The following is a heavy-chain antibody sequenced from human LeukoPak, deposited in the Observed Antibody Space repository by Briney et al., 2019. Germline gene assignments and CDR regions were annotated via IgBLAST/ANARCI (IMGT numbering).Heavy chain of an antibody. V-gene: IGHV4-30-4*01. J-gene: IGHJ4*02. CDR1: GGSISSGDYY. Sequence: SQTLSLTCTVSGGSISSGDYYWSWIRQPPGKGLEWIGYIYYSGSTYYNPSLKSRVTISVDTSKNQFSLKLSSVTAADTAVYYCARHPGRISYGAFDYWGQGTLVTVSS. CDR2: IYYSGST. D-gene: IGHD4-17*01. CDR3: ARHPGRISYGAFDY.